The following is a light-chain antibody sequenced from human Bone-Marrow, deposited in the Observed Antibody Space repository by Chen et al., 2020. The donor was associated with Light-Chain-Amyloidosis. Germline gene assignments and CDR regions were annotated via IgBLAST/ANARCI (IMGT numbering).Light chain of an antibody. CDR1: SSNIGGNY. J-gene: IGLJ2*01. CDR3: ASWDDRLSAVL. Sequence: QSVVTQPPSVSAIPGQRVTISCSGTSSNIGGNYVDWYQQVPGTAPKLLFYRNDHRPSGVPDRFSASKSGASASLAISGLRSEYEADYYCASWDDRLSAVLFGGGTRLTVL. CDR2: RND. V-gene: IGLV1-47*01.